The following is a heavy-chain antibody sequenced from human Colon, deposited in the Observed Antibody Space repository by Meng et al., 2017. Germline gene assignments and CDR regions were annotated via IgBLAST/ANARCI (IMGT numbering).Heavy chain of an antibody. CDR3: VRVDDVGYSYGGKYGMDV. J-gene: IGHJ6*02. D-gene: IGHD5-18*01. CDR1: GYNFNNYY. CDR2: INPNGGST. V-gene: IGHV1-46*02. Sequence: ASVKVSCKASGYNFNNYYIHWVRQAPGQGLEWMGIINPNGGSTSYAQKFKGRVTMTRDTSPSTVSMELSSLRSEDTAVYYCVRVDDVGYSYGGKYGMDVWGQGTMVTVSS.